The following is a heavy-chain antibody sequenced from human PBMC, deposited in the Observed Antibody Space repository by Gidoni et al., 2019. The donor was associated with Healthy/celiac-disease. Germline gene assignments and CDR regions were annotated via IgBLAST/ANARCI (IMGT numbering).Heavy chain of an antibody. V-gene: IGHV5-51*03. CDR2: IYPGESDT. D-gene: IGHD6-13*01. J-gene: IGHJ3*02. CDR1: GYSFTSYW. Sequence: EVQLVQSGAEVKKPGESLKISCKGSGYSFTSYWIGWVRQMPGKGLEWMGIIYPGESDTRYSPSFQGQVTISADKSISTAYLQWSSLKASDTAMYYCARREIAAAGNDAFDIWGQGTMVTVSS. CDR3: ARREIAAAGNDAFDI.